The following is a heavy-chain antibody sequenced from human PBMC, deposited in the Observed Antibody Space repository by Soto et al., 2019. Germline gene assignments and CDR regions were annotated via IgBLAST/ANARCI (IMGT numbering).Heavy chain of an antibody. CDR3: ARDPYYDFWSGYYPIIYYYYGMDV. D-gene: IGHD3-3*01. J-gene: IGHJ6*02. Sequence: QVQLVQSGAEVKKPGASVKVSCKASGYTFTSYGISWVRQAPGQGLEWIGWISAYNGNTNYAQKLQGRVTMTTDTSTSTAYMELRSLRSDDTAVYYCARDPYYDFWSGYYPIIYYYYGMDVWGQGTTVTVSS. CDR1: GYTFTSYG. CDR2: ISAYNGNT. V-gene: IGHV1-18*01.